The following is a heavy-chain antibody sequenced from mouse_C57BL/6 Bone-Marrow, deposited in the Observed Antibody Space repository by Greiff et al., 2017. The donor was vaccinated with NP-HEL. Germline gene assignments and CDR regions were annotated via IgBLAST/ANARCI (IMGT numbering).Heavy chain of an antibody. J-gene: IGHJ3*01. Sequence: VQLQESGEGLVKPGGSLKLSCAASGFTFSSYAMSWVRQTLARRLVWFAYISSGGGYIYYAVTVKGRFTISRDNARNTLYLQMSSLKSEATAMYYCTRGDYVLFAYWGQGTLVTVSA. CDR3: TRGDYVLFAY. CDR1: GFTFSSYA. CDR2: ISSGGGYI. D-gene: IGHD2-4*01. V-gene: IGHV5-9-1*02.